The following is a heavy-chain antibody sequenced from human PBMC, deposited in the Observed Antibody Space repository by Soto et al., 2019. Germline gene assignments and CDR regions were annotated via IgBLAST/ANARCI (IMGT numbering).Heavy chain of an antibody. CDR3: ARKVSGSTGRPDLWYFDL. V-gene: IGHV3-23*01. D-gene: IGHD3-10*01. CDR2: ISGGGDAT. CDR1: GFTFSGYA. Sequence: EVQLLDSGGGLVQPGGSLRLSCAASGFTFSGYALTWVRQAPGKGLEWVSAISGGGDATFYADSVKGRFTISRDNSKNTLYLQMNTLRAEDTAVYYCARKVSGSTGRPDLWYFDLWGRGTLDTVSS. J-gene: IGHJ2*01.